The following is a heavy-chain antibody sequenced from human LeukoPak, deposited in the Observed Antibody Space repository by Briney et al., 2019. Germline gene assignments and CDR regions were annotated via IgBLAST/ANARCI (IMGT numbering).Heavy chain of an antibody. J-gene: IGHJ6*04. Sequence: GGSLRLSCAASGFTFSSYGMHWVRQAPGKGLEWVAVIWYDGSNKYYADSVKGRFTISRDNSKNTLYLQMNSLRAEDTAVYYCAKDLNDGGYCSGGSCYAPYYYYYGMDVWGKGTTVTVSS. V-gene: IGHV3-30*02. CDR3: AKDLNDGGYCSGGSCYAPYYYYYGMDV. CDR1: GFTFSSYG. D-gene: IGHD2-15*01. CDR2: IWYDGSNK.